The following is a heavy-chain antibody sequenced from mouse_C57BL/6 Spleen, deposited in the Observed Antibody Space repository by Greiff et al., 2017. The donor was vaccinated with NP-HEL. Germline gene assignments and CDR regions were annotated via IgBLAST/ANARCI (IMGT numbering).Heavy chain of an antibody. J-gene: IGHJ4*01. Sequence: QVQLKQSGPELVKPGASVKISCKASGYAFSSSWMNWVKQRPGKGLEWIGGIEPGDGESKYNGKFKGKATMTADKSSSTAYMQLSSLTSEDSAVYFCARGYSNYGGYAMDYWGQGTSVTVSS. CDR1: GYAFSSSW. CDR2: IEPGDGES. CDR3: ARGYSNYGGYAMDY. D-gene: IGHD2-5*01. V-gene: IGHV1-82*01.